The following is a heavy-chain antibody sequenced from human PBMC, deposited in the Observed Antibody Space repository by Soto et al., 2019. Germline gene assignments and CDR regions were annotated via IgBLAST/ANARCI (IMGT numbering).Heavy chain of an antibody. CDR3: AREDDYLTCFDP. CDR2: INGDGIST. D-gene: IGHD4-17*01. J-gene: IGHJ5*02. V-gene: IGHV3-74*01. CDR1: GFTFSSYA. Sequence: GSLRLSCAASGFTFSSYAMSWDRQAPGKGLVWVSRINGDGISTTYADSVKGRFTISRDNAKNSLYLQMNSLRAEDTAVYYCAREDDYLTCFDPWGQGTLVTVSP.